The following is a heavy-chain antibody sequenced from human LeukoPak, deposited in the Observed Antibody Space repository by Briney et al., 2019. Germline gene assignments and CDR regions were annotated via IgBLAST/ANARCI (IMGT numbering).Heavy chain of an antibody. J-gene: IGHJ5*02. CDR3: AKDKNYDILTGYNWFDP. CDR1: GXTFRTYA. D-gene: IGHD3-9*01. Sequence: GGSLRLSCAASGXTFRTYAMSWVRQAPRKGLEWVSTIIDSGGATYYAESVKGRFTISRDNSRNTLYLQMNSLRAEDTATYYCAKDKNYDILTGYNWFDPWGQGTLVTVSS. V-gene: IGHV3-23*01. CDR2: IIDSGGAT.